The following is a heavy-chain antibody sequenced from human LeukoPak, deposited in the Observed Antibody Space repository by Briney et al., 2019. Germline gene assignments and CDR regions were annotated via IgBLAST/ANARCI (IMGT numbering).Heavy chain of an antibody. Sequence: SETLSLTCTASGYSISTGYYWGWIRQPPGKGLEWIGSIYHSGSTYYNPSLKSRVTISVDTSKNQFSLRLSSVTAADTAVYYCARVDTAMVPDYWGQGTLVTVSS. CDR3: ARVDTAMVPDY. CDR2: IYHSGST. J-gene: IGHJ4*02. V-gene: IGHV4-38-2*02. D-gene: IGHD5-18*01. CDR1: GYSISTGYY.